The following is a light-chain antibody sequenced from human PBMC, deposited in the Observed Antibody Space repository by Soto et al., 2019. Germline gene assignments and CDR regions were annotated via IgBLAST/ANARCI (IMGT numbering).Light chain of an antibody. J-gene: IGKJ5*01. V-gene: IGKV3-11*01. CDR3: QQRSDWPIT. CDR1: QTVSSY. Sequence: EIVLTQSPATLSSSPGERATLFCRASQTVSSYLVWYQQKPGQAPRLLIYDASNRATGVPARFSGSGSGTDFTLTISSLEPEDFAVYYCQQRSDWPITFGQGTRLEIK. CDR2: DAS.